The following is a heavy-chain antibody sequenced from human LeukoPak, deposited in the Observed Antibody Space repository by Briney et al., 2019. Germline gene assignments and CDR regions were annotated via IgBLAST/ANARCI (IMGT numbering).Heavy chain of an antibody. CDR1: GGTFSSYA. J-gene: IGHJ4*02. Sequence: ASVKVSCKASGGTFSSYAISWVRQAPGQGLEWMGIINPSGGSTSYAQKFQGRVTMTRDMSTSTVYMELSSLRSEDTAVYYCARDLNVNYYDSSGFDYWGQGTLVTVSS. V-gene: IGHV1-46*01. CDR2: INPSGGST. CDR3: ARDLNVNYYDSSGFDY. D-gene: IGHD3-22*01.